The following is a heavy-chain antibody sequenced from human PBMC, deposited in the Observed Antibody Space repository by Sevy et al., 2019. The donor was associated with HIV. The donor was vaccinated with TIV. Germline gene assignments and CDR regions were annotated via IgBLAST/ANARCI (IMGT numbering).Heavy chain of an antibody. D-gene: IGHD6-19*01. CDR1: GYSFTGYY. V-gene: IGHV1-2*02. Sequence: ASVKVSCKASGYSFTGYYMHWVRQAPGQGLEWMGWINPNSGGTNYAQKFQGRVTMTRGTSISTAYMELSRLRSDDTAVYYCARDDLYSSGPVPNVRGVFWGQGTLVTVSS. CDR2: INPNSGGT. J-gene: IGHJ4*02. CDR3: ARDDLYSSGPVPNVRGVF.